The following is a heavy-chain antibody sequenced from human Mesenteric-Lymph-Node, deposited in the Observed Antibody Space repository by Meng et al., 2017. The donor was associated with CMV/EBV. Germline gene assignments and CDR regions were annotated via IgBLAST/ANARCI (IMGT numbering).Heavy chain of an antibody. V-gene: IGHV3-74*01. CDR3: ATYLASAPIDY. Sequence: GESLKISCAASGFTFSSYWMHWVRQAPGKGLVWVSRINGDGTSTSYADSVKGRFTISRDNSANTLYLQMNSLRAADTAVYYCATYLASAPIDYWGLGTLVTVSS. CDR2: INGDGTST. D-gene: IGHD3-10*01. CDR1: GFTFSSYW. J-gene: IGHJ4*02.